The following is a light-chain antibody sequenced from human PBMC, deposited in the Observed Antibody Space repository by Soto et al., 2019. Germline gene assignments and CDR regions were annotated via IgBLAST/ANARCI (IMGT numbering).Light chain of an antibody. V-gene: IGLV2-11*01. CDR2: DVS. J-gene: IGLJ2*01. CDR1: SSDVGGYNY. CDR3: CSYAGSYNVV. Sequence: QSALTQPRSVPGSPGQSVTISCTGTSSDVGGYNYVSWYQQHPGKAPKLMIFDVSKRPSGVPDRFSGSKSGNTASLTISRLQAEDEADYYCCSYAGSYNVVFGGGTKLTVL.